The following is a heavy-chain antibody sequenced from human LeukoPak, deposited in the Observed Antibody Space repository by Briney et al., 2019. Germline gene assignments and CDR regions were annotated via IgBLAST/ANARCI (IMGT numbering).Heavy chain of an antibody. Sequence: SETLSLTCTVSGYSISSGYYWGWIRPPPGKGLEWIGSIYHSGSTYYNPSLKRRVTVSVDTSKNKFSLKLSSVTAADTAVYYCARPLYYYDSSGRNDAFDIWGQGTMVTVSS. D-gene: IGHD3-22*01. CDR1: GYSISSGYY. J-gene: IGHJ3*02. V-gene: IGHV4-38-2*02. CDR2: IYHSGST. CDR3: ARPLYYYDSSGRNDAFDI.